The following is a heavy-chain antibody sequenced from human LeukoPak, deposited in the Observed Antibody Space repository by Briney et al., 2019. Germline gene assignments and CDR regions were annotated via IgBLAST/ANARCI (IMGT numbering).Heavy chain of an antibody. D-gene: IGHD6-19*01. Sequence: PGGSLRLSCAASGFTFSSYSMNWVRQAPGKGLEWVASISFTSGHIYYADSVKGRFTISRENAKNSLYLQMNSLRGEDTAVYYCARDRGSGWFYDIDYWGQGTLVTVSS. CDR2: ISFTSGHI. CDR3: ARDRGSGWFYDIDY. J-gene: IGHJ4*02. CDR1: GFTFSSYS. V-gene: IGHV3-21*01.